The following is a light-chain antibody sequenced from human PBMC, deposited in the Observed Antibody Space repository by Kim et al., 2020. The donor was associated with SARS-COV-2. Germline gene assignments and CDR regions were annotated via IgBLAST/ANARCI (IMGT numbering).Light chain of an antibody. CDR3: QVWDSSSDHGV. CDR1: NIGSKS. V-gene: IGLV3-21*04. CDR2: YDS. Sequence: SYELTQPPSVSVAPGKTARITCGGNNIGSKSVHWYQQKPGQAPVLVIYYDSDRPSGMPERFSGSNSGNTATLTISRVEAGDEADYYCQVWDSSSDHGVFG. J-gene: IGLJ2*01.